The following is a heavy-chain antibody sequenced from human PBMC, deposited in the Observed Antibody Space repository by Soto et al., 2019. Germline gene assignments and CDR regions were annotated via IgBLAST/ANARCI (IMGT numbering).Heavy chain of an antibody. J-gene: IGHJ4*02. CDR3: ASGGDYTWHS. V-gene: IGHV4-4*02. Sequence: QVQLQESGPGLVKPSGTLSLTCAVSGGSVSGDSWWSWVRQSPGKGLEWIGEIFRSGTTFYNPSLKSRITISIYKSNNQFSLKLTSGTAADTAVYYCASGGDYTWHSWGQGTLVTVSS. D-gene: IGHD4-17*01. CDR2: IFRSGTT. CDR1: GGSVSGDSW.